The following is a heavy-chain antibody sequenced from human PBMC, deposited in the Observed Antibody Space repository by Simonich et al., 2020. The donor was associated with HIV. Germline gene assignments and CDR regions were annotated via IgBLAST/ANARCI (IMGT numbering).Heavy chain of an antibody. D-gene: IGHD2-15*01. CDR1: GGSFSSYY. CDR2: INHSGRT. V-gene: IGHV4-34*01. Sequence: QVQLQQWGAGLLKPSETLSLTCAVYGGSFSSYYWSWIRQPPGKGLEWIGEINHSGRTNYNPSLKSRVTISVDTSKNQFSLKLSSVTAADTAVYYCASHYGGNHLNWFDPWGQGTLVTVSS. CDR3: ASHYGGNHLNWFDP. J-gene: IGHJ5*02.